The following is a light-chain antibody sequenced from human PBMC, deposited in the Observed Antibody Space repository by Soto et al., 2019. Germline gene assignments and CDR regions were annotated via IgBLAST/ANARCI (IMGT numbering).Light chain of an antibody. CDR1: TSDVGAYNY. CDR3: SSYTSSSTLV. CDR2: DVT. J-gene: IGLJ3*02. V-gene: IGLV2-14*03. Sequence: QSVLTQPASVSESLGQSITISCTGTTSDVGAYNYVSWYQQHPGKAPQLVIYDVTNRPSGVSNRFSGSKSGNTASLTISGLQAEDEADYYCSSYTSSSTLVFGGGTKLTVL.